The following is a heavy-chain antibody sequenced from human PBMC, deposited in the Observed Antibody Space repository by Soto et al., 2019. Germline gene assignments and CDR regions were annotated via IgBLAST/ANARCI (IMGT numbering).Heavy chain of an antibody. J-gene: IGHJ4*02. Sequence: PSETLSLTCAVYGGSFSGYYWSWIRQPPGKGLEWIGEINHSGNTNYNPSLKSRVTISVDTSKNQFSLKLSSVTAADTAVYYCAISYYDFWSGYYGDYWGQGTLVTVSS. CDR2: INHSGNT. V-gene: IGHV4-34*01. D-gene: IGHD3-3*01. CDR1: GGSFSGYY. CDR3: AISYYDFWSGYYGDY.